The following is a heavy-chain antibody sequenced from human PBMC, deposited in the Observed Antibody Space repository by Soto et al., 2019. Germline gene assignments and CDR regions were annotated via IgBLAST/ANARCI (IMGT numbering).Heavy chain of an antibody. CDR3: SRSYCGDDCALDY. V-gene: IGHV3-30-3*01. J-gene: IGHJ4*02. CDR1: GFTFSSYV. Sequence: VQLVESGGGLVQPGGSRRLSCAASGFTFSSYVMHWVRQAPGKGLEWVVVISKDGSNKHYADSVKGRFTISRDNSKNTQYLQMNSLRAEDTAVYYCSRSYCGDDCALDYWGQGTLVTV. D-gene: IGHD2-21*02. CDR2: ISKDGSNK.